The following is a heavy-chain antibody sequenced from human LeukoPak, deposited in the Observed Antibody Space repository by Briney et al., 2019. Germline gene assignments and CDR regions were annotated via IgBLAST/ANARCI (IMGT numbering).Heavy chain of an antibody. CDR1: GYICTNYN. V-gene: IGHV1-46*01. Sequence: ASVKVSCKASGYICTNYNIHWVRQAPGQGLEWMGIINPSGGSTSYAQKFQGRVTMTRDTSTSTVYMELSSLRSEDTAVYYCARYIYGYLHYWGQGTLVTVSS. J-gene: IGHJ4*02. D-gene: IGHD5-18*01. CDR2: INPSGGST. CDR3: ARYIYGYLHY.